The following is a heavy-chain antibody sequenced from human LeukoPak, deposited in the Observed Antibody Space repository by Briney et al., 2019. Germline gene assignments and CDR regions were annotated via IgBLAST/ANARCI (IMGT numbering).Heavy chain of an antibody. D-gene: IGHD6-13*01. CDR1: GYTFTSYG. J-gene: IGHJ5*02. V-gene: IGHV1-18*01. CDR2: ISAYNGNT. Sequence: ASVKVSCKASGYTFTSYGISWVRQAPGQGLEWMGWISAYNGNTNYAQKLQGRVTMTTDTSTSTAYMELRSLRSDDTAVYYCAYSHCSSWYYDWFDPWGQGTLVTVSS. CDR3: AYSHCSSWYYDWFDP.